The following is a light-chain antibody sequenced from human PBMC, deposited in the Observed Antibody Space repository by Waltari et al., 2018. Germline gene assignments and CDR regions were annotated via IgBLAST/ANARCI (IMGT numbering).Light chain of an antibody. Sequence: EIVLTQSPGTLSLSPGERATLPCRASQSVSRTLAWYQQKPGQAPKLRIYGPSIRATGIPDRFTGSGSGTDFSLTISSLEPEDFAIYFCQHYVRLPATFGQGTKVEIK. J-gene: IGKJ1*01. CDR3: QHYVRLPAT. V-gene: IGKV3-20*01. CDR1: QSVSRT. CDR2: GPS.